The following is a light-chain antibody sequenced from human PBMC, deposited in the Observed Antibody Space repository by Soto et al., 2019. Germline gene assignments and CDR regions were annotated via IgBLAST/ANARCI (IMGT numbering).Light chain of an antibody. CDR1: SSNIGAGYD. CDR3: QSFDSSLSGYV. CDR2: GNS. J-gene: IGLJ1*01. V-gene: IGLV1-40*01. Sequence: QSLLAQPPSVSGAPGQRVTLSCPGSSSNIGAGYDVHWYQQLPGTAPKLLIYGNSNRPSGVPDRFSGSKSDTSASLAITGLQAEDEADYYCQSFDSSLSGYVFGTGTKVTVL.